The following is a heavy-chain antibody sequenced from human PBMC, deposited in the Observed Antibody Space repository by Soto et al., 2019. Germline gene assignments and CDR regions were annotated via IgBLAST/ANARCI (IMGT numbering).Heavy chain of an antibody. J-gene: IGHJ6*02. D-gene: IGHD6-13*01. V-gene: IGHV4-4*02. Sequence: SETLSLTCAVSGGSISSSNWWSWVCQPPGKGLEWIGEIYHSGSTNYNPSLKSRVTISVDKSKNQFSLKLSSVTAADTAVYYCPKIPNGYSRLLSGGYYYYGMDVWGQGTTVTVSS. CDR3: PKIPNGYSRLLSGGYYYYGMDV. CDR1: GGSISSSNW. CDR2: IYHSGST.